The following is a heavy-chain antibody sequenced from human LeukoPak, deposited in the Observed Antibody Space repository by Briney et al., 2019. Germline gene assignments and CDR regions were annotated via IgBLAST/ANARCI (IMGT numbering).Heavy chain of an antibody. V-gene: IGHV3-23*01. J-gene: IGHJ4*02. Sequence: GGSLRLSCAASGFTFSSYAMSWVRQAPGKGLEWVSGISGSGGSTYYADSVKGRFTISRDNSKSMLYVQMNSLRAEDTAVYYCARGQSNRLLWVGESLSNINPFDYWGQGTLVTVSS. D-gene: IGHD3-10*01. CDR1: GFTFSSYA. CDR3: ARGQSNRLLWVGESLSNINPFDY. CDR2: ISGSGGST.